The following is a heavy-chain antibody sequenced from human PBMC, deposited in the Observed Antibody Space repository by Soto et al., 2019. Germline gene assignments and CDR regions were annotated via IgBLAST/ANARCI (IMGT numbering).Heavy chain of an antibody. V-gene: IGHV3-33*01. CDR1: GFTFSSYG. D-gene: IGHD7-27*01. J-gene: IGHJ6*03. CDR2: IWYDASNK. Sequence: GGSLRLSCAASGFTFSSYGMHWVRQAPGKGLEWVAVIWYDASNKYYADSVKGRFTISRDNSKNTLYLQMNSLRAEDTTVYYCARDLSWGSNWYYYMDVWGKGTTVTVSS. CDR3: ARDLSWGSNWYYYMDV.